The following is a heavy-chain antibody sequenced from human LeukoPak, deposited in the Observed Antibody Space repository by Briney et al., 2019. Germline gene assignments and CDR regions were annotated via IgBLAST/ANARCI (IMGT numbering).Heavy chain of an antibody. CDR2: IYYSGST. V-gene: IGHV4-59*08. CDR1: GGSISSYY. CDR3: ARGIAVLKRYFDF. Sequence: SETLSLTCTVSGGSISSYYWRWIRQPPGKGLEWIGYIYYSGSTNYNPSLKSRVTISVDTSKNQFSLKLSSVTAADTAVYYCARGIAVLKRYFDFWGQGKVVTVSS. D-gene: IGHD3-10*02. J-gene: IGHJ4*02.